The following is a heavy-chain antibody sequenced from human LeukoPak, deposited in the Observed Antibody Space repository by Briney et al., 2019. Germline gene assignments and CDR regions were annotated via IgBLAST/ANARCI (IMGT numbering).Heavy chain of an antibody. Sequence: ASVKVSCKASGYTFTSYYMHWVRRAPGQGLEWMGIINPSGGSTSYAQKFQGRVTMTRDTSTSTVYMELSGLRSEDTAVYYCARDKEPAYYDFWSGYSPYYYYYYGMDVWGQGTTVTVSS. CDR3: ARDKEPAYYDFWSGYSPYYYYYYGMDV. J-gene: IGHJ6*02. D-gene: IGHD3-3*01. CDR1: GYTFTSYY. CDR2: INPSGGST. V-gene: IGHV1-46*01.